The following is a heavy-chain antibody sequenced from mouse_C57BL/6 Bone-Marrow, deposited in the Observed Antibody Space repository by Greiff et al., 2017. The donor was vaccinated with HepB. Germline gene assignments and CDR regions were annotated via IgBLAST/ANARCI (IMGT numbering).Heavy chain of an antibody. D-gene: IGHD4-1*01. V-gene: IGHV5-17*01. CDR1: GFTFSDYG. CDR3: ARRDWEGFDY. Sequence: EVQRVESGGGLVKPGGSLKLSCAASGFTFSDYGMHWVRQAPEKGLEWVAYISSGSSTIYYADTVKGRFTISRDNAKNTLFLQMTSLRAEDTAMYYCARRDWEGFDYWGQGTTLTVSS. CDR2: ISSGSSTI. J-gene: IGHJ2*01.